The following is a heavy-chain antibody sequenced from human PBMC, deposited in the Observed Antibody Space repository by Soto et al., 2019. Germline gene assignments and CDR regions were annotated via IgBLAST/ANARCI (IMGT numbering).Heavy chain of an antibody. D-gene: IGHD3-10*01. CDR2: IHYGGST. Sequence: SETLSLTCTVSGDSISGSFYYWGWIRQPPGKGLEWIGTIHYGGSTYYNPSLKSRVTISVDTSKNQFSLKLSSVTAADTAVYYCATLGTSGSYPKYWGQGTLVT. CDR1: GDSISGSFYY. V-gene: IGHV4-39*01. CDR3: ATLGTSGSYPKY. J-gene: IGHJ4*02.